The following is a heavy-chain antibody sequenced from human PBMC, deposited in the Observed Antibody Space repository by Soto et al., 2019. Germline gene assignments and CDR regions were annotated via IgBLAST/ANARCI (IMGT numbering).Heavy chain of an antibody. J-gene: IGHJ4*02. D-gene: IGHD6-19*01. CDR1: GFTFSSYG. Sequence: GGSLRLSCAASGFTFSSYGMHWVRQAPGKGLEWVAVISYDGSNKYYADSVKGRFTISRDNSKNTLYLQMNSLRAEDTAVYYCAKDTLRSIAVAGSAFDYWGQGTLVTVSS. CDR2: ISYDGSNK. V-gene: IGHV3-30*18. CDR3: AKDTLRSIAVAGSAFDY.